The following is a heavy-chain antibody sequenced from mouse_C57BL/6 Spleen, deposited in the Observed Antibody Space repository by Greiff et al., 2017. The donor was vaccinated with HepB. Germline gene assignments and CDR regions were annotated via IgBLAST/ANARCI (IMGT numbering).Heavy chain of an antibody. CDR3: AREGTGYYFDY. V-gene: IGHV3-1*01. D-gene: IGHD2-2*01. CDR1: GYSITSGYD. J-gene: IGHJ2*01. CDR2: ISYSGST. Sequence: EVHLVESGPGMVKPSQSLSLTCTVTGYSITSGYDWHWIRHFPGNKLEWMGYISYSGSTNYNPSLKSRISITHDTSKNHFFLKLNSVTTEDTATYYCAREGTGYYFDYWGQGTTLTVSS.